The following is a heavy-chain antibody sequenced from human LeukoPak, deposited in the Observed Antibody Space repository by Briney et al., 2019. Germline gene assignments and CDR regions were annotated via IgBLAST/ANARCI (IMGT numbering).Heavy chain of an antibody. J-gene: IGHJ4*02. CDR2: MNPNSGNT. V-gene: IGHV1-8*01. CDR1: EYTLTSYD. D-gene: IGHD6-13*01. Sequence: ASVKVSCKASEYTLTSYDINWLRRATGQGLEWMGWMNPNSGNTGYAQKFQGRVTMTRNTSISTAYMELSSLRSEDTAVYYCARSLAAAGFGFDYWGQGTLVTVSS. CDR3: ARSLAAAGFGFDY.